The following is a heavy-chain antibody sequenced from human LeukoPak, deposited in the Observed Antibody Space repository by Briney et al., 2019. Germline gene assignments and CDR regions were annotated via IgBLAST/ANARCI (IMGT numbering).Heavy chain of an antibody. Sequence: SETLSLTCTVSGVSISSYYWSWIRQPAGKGLEWIGYIYYSGSTNYNPSLKSRVTISVDTSKNQFSLKLSSVTAADTAVYYCAREDGTYFDYWGQGTLVTVSS. V-gene: IGHV4-59*01. CDR1: GVSISSYY. D-gene: IGHD5-24*01. J-gene: IGHJ4*02. CDR3: AREDGTYFDY. CDR2: IYYSGST.